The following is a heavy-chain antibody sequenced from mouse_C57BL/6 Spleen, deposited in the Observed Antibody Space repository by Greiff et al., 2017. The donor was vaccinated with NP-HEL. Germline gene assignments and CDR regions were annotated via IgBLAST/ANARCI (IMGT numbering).Heavy chain of an antibody. CDR1: GYTFTDYE. D-gene: IGHD1-1*01. V-gene: IGHV1-15*01. J-gene: IGHJ3*01. CDR3: TRRIDYCGSRAFAY. Sequence: QVQLQQSGAELVRPGASVTLSCKASGYTFTDYEMHWVKQTPVHGLEWIGAIDPETGGTAYNQKFKGKAILTADKSSSTAYMGLRSLTSEDSAVYYCTRRIDYCGSRAFAYWGQGTLVTVSA. CDR2: IDPETGGT.